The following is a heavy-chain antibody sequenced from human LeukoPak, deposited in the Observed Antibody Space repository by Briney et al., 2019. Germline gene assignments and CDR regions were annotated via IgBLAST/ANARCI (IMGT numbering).Heavy chain of an antibody. CDR1: AFTFGDYY. CDR3: ARDIHSVAFDI. CDR2: IRYDGSHK. Sequence: GGSLRLSCAASAFTFGDYYMHWVRQAPGKGLEWVAFIRYDGSHKYYADSVRGRFTISRDNSKNTLYLQMNSLRAEDTAVYYCARDIHSVAFDIWGQGTMVTVSS. J-gene: IGHJ3*02. V-gene: IGHV3-30*02.